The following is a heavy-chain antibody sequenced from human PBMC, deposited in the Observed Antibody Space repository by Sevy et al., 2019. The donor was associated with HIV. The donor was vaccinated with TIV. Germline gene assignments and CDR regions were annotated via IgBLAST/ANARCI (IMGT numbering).Heavy chain of an antibody. CDR1: GGSFSGYY. Sequence: SETLSLTCAVYGGSFSGYYWSWIRQPPGKGLEWIGEINHSGSTNYNPSLKSRVTISVDTSKNQFSLKLSSVTAADTAVYYCARCPVGYYGSGSYPPTYYYYGMDVLGPRDHGHRLL. V-gene: IGHV4-34*01. D-gene: IGHD3-10*01. J-gene: IGHJ6*02. CDR2: INHSGST. CDR3: ARCPVGYYGSGSYPPTYYYYGMDV.